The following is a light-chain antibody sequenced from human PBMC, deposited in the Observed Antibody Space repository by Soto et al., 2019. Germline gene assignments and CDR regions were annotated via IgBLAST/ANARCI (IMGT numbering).Light chain of an antibody. Sequence: DVVLIQSPLSLPVTPGEPASIFCRSSQSLLHNNKFNYLDWYLQKPGQSPQLLIYLGSYRASGVPDRFSGSGSGTDFTLKISRVEAEDVGIYYCMQALQTPRTFGPGTKVDL. J-gene: IGKJ3*01. V-gene: IGKV2-28*01. CDR1: QSLLHNNKFNY. CDR3: MQALQTPRT. CDR2: LGS.